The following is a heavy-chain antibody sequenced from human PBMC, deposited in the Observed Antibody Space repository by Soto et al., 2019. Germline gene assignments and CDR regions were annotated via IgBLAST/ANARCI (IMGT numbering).Heavy chain of an antibody. CDR1: GFTFSSYA. D-gene: IGHD3-3*01. CDR3: ARGRTIFGVVIDPLYGMDV. J-gene: IGHJ6*02. Sequence: GGSLRLSCAASGFTFSSYAMHWVRQAPGKGLEWVAVISYDGSNKYYADSVKGRFTISRDNSKNTLYLQMNSLRAEDTAVYYCARGRTIFGVVIDPLYGMDVWGQGTTVTVAS. V-gene: IGHV3-30-3*01. CDR2: ISYDGSNK.